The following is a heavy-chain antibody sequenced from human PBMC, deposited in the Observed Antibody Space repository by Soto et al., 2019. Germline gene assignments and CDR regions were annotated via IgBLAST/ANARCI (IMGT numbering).Heavy chain of an antibody. Sequence: PSETLSLTCAVYGGSFSGYYWSWIRQPPGKGLEWIGEINHSGSTNYNPSLKSRVTISVDTSKNQFSLKLSSVTAADTAVYYCARGVRPPIAKRRGRDDYFDYWGQGTLVTVSS. V-gene: IGHV4-34*01. CDR2: INHSGST. CDR1: GGSFSGYY. J-gene: IGHJ4*02. CDR3: ARGVRPPIAKRRGRDDYFDY. D-gene: IGHD6-13*01.